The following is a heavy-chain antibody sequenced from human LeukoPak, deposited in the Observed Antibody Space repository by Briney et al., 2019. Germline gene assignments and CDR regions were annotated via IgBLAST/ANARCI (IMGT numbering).Heavy chain of an antibody. CDR3: AREDSSGYLGDY. D-gene: IGHD3-22*01. V-gene: IGHV4-59*04. J-gene: IGHJ4*02. CDR2: IYYSGST. CDR1: GGSISSYY. Sequence: SETLSLTCTVSGGSISSYYWSWIRQPPGKGLEWIGYIYYSGSTYYNPSLKSRVTISVDTSKNQFSLKLSSVTAADTAVYYCAREDSSGYLGDYWGQGTLVTVSS.